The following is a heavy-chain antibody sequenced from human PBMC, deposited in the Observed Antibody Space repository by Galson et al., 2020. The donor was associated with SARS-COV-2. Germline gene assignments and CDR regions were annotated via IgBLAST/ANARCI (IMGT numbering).Heavy chain of an antibody. V-gene: IGHV4-38-2*01. CDR3: ATYSVVVVAPTPLRADY. Sequence: SETLYLTCLVSGYSISSGYFWGWIRQPPGEGLEWMGSIYHSGATFYNPSLRSRLSMSVDTSNNQFSLNLISVTAADTAVYYCATYSVVVVAPTPLRADYWGQGTLVTVSS. J-gene: IGHJ4*02. CDR2: IYHSGAT. CDR1: GYSISSGYF. D-gene: IGHD2-15*01.